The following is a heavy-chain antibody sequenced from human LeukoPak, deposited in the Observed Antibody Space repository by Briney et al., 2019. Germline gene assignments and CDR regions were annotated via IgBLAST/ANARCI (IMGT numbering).Heavy chain of an antibody. CDR2: INPYRGGT. Sequence: GASVKVSCKTSGYTFTGYHIHWVRQAPGQGLEWMGWINPYRGGTRYAHKFEGRVTLTRDTSITTAYMELTGLTSDDTAVYYCARFAVRRRIAVPGQFGLDYWGQGTLVTVSS. CDR1: GYTFTGYH. D-gene: IGHD6-19*01. J-gene: IGHJ4*02. CDR3: ARFAVRRRIAVPGQFGLDY. V-gene: IGHV1-2*02.